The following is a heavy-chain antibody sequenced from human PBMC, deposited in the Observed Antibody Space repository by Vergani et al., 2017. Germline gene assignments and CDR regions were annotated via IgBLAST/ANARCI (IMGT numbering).Heavy chain of an antibody. D-gene: IGHD4-23*01. Sequence: QVQLQESGPGLVKPSQTLSLTCTVSGGSISSGDYYWSWIRQPPGKGLEWIGYSYYSGSTYYNPSLKSRVTISVDTSKNQFSLKLSSVTAADTAVYYWARDRRYGGKMRWASGGVEDAFDIWGQGTMVTVSS. CDR3: ARDRRYGGKMRWASGGVEDAFDI. V-gene: IGHV4-30-4*08. CDR1: GGSISSGDYY. CDR2: SYYSGST. J-gene: IGHJ3*02.